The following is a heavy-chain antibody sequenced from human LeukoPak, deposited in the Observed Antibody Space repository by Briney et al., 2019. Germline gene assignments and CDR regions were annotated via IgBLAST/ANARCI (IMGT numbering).Heavy chain of an antibody. CDR2: IYTSGST. CDR3: ARESNSSSWLNGGI. V-gene: IGHV4-61*02. J-gene: IGHJ3*02. Sequence: PSETLSLTCTVSGGSISSGSYYWSWIRQPAGKGLEWIGRIYTSGSTNYNPSLKSRVTISVDTSKNQFSLKLSSVTAADTAVYYCARESNSSSWLNGGIWGQGTMVTVSS. CDR1: GGSISSGSYY. D-gene: IGHD6-13*01.